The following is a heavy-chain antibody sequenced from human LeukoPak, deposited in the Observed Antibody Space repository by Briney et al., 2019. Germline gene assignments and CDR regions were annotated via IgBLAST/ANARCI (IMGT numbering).Heavy chain of an antibody. CDR3: AKTFLTAYDTYFYYYGLDV. D-gene: IGHD3-9*01. CDR2: INPVFGTA. Sequence: SVKVSCKASGDTFSSYVISWVRQAPGQGLEWMGGINPVFGTAHYAQKFQDRVTITADESTSTAYMELSSLRSEDTAVYYCAKTFLTAYDTYFYYYGLDVWGQGTTVTVSS. J-gene: IGHJ6*02. CDR1: GDTFSSYV. V-gene: IGHV1-69*13.